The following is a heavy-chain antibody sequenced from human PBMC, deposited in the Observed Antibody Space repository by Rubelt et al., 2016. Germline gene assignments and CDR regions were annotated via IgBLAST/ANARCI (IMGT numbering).Heavy chain of an antibody. V-gene: IGHV4-39*07. CDR2: IYYSGST. CDR1: GGSISSSSYY. Sequence: QLQLQESGPGLVKPSETLSLTCTVSGGSISSSSYYWGWIRQPPGKGLEWIGSIYYSGSTYYNPSLKSRVTIAVDTSKNQFSLMLSSVTAADTAVYYCITDRNAVAVFDYWGQGTLVTVSS. J-gene: IGHJ4*02. CDR3: ITDRNAVAVFDY. D-gene: IGHD6-19*01.